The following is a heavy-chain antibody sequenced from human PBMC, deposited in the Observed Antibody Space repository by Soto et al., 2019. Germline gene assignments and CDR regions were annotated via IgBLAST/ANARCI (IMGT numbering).Heavy chain of an antibody. CDR2: IYYSGST. Sequence: SETLSLTCTVSGGSISSYYWSWIRQPPGKGLEWIGYIYYSGSTNYNPSLKSRVTISADRSKNQFSLKLSSVTAADTAVYYCARTLRGSTGYLVDRFDPWGQGTLVIVSS. J-gene: IGHJ5*02. D-gene: IGHD5-12*01. CDR3: ARTLRGSTGYLVDRFDP. CDR1: GGSISSYY. V-gene: IGHV4-59*12.